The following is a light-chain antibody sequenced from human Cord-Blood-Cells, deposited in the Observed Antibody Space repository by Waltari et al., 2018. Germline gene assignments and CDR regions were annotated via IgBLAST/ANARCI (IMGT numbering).Light chain of an antibody. V-gene: IGKV1-39*01. CDR3: QQSYSTPWT. CDR1: QSISSY. J-gene: IGKJ1*01. CDR2: AAS. Sequence: DIQMTQSSSSLSACVGGRVTITCRASQSISSYLNWYQQKPGKAPKLLIYAASSLQSGVPSRFSGSGSGTDFTLTISSLQPEDFATYYCQQSYSTPWTFGQGTKVEIK.